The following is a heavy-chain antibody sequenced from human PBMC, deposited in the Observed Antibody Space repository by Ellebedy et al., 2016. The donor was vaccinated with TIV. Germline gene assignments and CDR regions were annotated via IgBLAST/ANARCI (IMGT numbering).Heavy chain of an antibody. CDR2: IYYSGST. D-gene: IGHD3-10*01. V-gene: IGHV4-38-2*02. CDR1: GYSISSGYY. J-gene: IGHJ5*02. CDR3: ARLAPRITMVRGAPGGP. Sequence: SETLSLTXTVSGYSISSGYYWGWIRQPPGKGLEWIGSIYYSGSTYYNPSLKSRVTISVDTSKNQFSLKLSSVTAADTAVYYCARLAPRITMVRGAPGGPWGQGTLVTVSS.